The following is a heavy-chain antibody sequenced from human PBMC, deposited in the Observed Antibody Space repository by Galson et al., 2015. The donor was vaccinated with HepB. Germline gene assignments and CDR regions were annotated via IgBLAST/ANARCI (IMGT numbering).Heavy chain of an antibody. CDR2: IRSKANSYAT. D-gene: IGHD3-16*01. V-gene: IGHV3-73*01. Sequence: SLRLSCAASGFTFSSYAMHWVRQASGKGLEWVGRIRSKANSYATAYAASVKGRFTISRDDSKNTAYLQMNSLKTEDTAVYYCTRRYDYYYMDVWGKGTTVTVSS. CDR1: GFTFSSYA. J-gene: IGHJ6*03. CDR3: TRRYDYYYMDV.